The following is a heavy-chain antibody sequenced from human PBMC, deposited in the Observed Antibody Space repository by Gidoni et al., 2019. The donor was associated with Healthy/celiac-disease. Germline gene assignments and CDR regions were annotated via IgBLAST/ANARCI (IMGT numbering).Heavy chain of an antibody. CDR2: INHSGST. CDR3: ARGRRYYYDSSGYYQTNYFDY. V-gene: IGHV4-34*01. CDR1: GGSFRGYY. J-gene: IGHJ4*02. D-gene: IGHD3-22*01. Sequence: QVQLQQWGAGLLKPSETLSLTCAVYGGSFRGYYWSWIRQPPGKGLEWIGEINHSGSTNYNPSLKSRVTISVDTSKNQFSLKLSSVTAADTAVYYCARGRRYYYDSSGYYQTNYFDYWGQGTLVTVSS.